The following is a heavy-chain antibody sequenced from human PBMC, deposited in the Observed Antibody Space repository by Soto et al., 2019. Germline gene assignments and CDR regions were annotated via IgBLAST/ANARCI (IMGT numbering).Heavy chain of an antibody. CDR1: GVTGSSKD. Sequence: GWSLRVSGAASGVTGSSKDMSWVRQAPGKGPEWGSDIYSGGSTYYAASLKGRFAISRDNSKNTLYVQMNSLRAEDTAVYYCAREEVVRGVNTFSFYYWGQGPLVTVPS. V-gene: IGHV3-53*01. CDR3: AREEVVRGVNTFSFYY. CDR2: IYSGGST. J-gene: IGHJ4*02. D-gene: IGHD3-10*01.